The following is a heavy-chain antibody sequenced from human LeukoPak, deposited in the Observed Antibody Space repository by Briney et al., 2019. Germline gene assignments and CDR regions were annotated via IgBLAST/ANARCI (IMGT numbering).Heavy chain of an antibody. CDR2: IYTSGSI. CDR1: GGSISSSSHY. CDR3: ANSNDFDYGDYYFDY. V-gene: IGHV4-61*02. D-gene: IGHD4-17*01. J-gene: IGHJ4*02. Sequence: PSETLSLTCTVSGGSISSSSHYWSWIRPPPGKGLEWIGRIYTSGSINYNLSLKSRVTISLDTSKNQFSLKLSSVTAADTAVYSCANSNDFDYGDYYFDYWGQGALVTISS.